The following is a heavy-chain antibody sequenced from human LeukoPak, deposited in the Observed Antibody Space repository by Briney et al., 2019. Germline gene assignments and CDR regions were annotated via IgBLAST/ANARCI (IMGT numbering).Heavy chain of an antibody. CDR2: ISAYNGNT. CDR3: ARVSMSEYDSTLSNWFDP. V-gene: IGHV1-18*01. J-gene: IGHJ5*02. Sequence: ASVKVSCKASGYTFTSYGISWVRQAPGQGLEWMGWISAYNGNTNYAQKLQGRVTMTTDTSTSTAYMELRSLRSDDTAAYYCARVSMSEYDSTLSNWFDPWGQGTLVTVSS. CDR1: GYTFTSYG. D-gene: IGHD3-22*01.